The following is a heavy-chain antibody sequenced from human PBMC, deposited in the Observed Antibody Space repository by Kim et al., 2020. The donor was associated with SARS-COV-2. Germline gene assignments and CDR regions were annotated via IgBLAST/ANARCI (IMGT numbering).Heavy chain of an antibody. CDR2: INSDGSST. J-gene: IGHJ5*02. CDR1: GFTFTSYW. Sequence: GGSLRLSCAASGFTFTSYWMHWVRQAQGKGLVWVSRINSDGSSTTYADSVKGRFTISRDNAKNTLYLQMKSLGAEDTAVYFCARNRLADCSGGSCLNWFDPWGQGTLVTVSS. V-gene: IGHV3-74*01. CDR3: ARNRLADCSGGSCLNWFDP. D-gene: IGHD2-15*01.